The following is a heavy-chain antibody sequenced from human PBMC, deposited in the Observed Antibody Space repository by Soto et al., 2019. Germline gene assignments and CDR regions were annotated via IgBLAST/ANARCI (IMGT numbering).Heavy chain of an antibody. V-gene: IGHV4-4*02. D-gene: IGHD2-15*01. CDR3: ASQGVAASRAFDY. CDR1: SGSISSSNW. J-gene: IGHJ4*02. Sequence: SETLSLTCAVSSGSISSSNWWRWVRQPPGKGLEWIGESYNSGSTNYNTSLKSRFTISVDKSKNQFFLKLSTVTAADTAVYYCASQGVAASRAFDYWGQGTLVTVSS. CDR2: SYNSGST.